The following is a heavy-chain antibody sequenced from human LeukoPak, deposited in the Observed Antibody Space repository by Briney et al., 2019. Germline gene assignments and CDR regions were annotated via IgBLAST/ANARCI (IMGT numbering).Heavy chain of an antibody. J-gene: IGHJ4*02. CDR1: GFTFSSYG. V-gene: IGHV3-30*02. D-gene: IGHD4-23*01. Sequence: PGGSLRLSCAASGFTFSSYGMHWVRQAPGKGLEWVAFIRYDESNTYYADSVRGRFTISRDNSKNTLYLQMNNLRPEDTAIYYCAKDQAGGWGQGTLVTVSS. CDR3: AKDQAGG. CDR2: IRYDESNT.